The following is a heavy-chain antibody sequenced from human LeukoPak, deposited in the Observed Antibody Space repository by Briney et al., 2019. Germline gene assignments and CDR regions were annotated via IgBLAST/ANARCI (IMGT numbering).Heavy chain of an antibody. CDR2: LSYTGKT. D-gene: IGHD2/OR15-2a*01. J-gene: IGHJ4*02. CDR3: SEGYFEPFDH. V-gene: IGHV4-59*02. Sequence: SETLSLTCAVSGDSVSSFHWNWIRQLPGKGLEWIGCLSYTGKTDYNPSLASRVTISLDTSKNQGFIFKLRSVTAADTAVYYCSEGYFEPFDHWGQGILVTVSS. CDR1: GDSVSSFH.